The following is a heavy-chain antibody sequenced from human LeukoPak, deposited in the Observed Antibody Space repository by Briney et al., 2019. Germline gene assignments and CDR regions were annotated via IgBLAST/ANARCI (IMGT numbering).Heavy chain of an antibody. CDR2: ISCDGSNK. V-gene: IGHV3-30-3*01. Sequence: TGGSLRLSCAASGFTFSTYAMHWVRQGPGKGLEWVAVISCDGSNKYYADSVKGRFTISRDNSKNTLYLQMSSLSAEDTAVYYCARTTTPHYYGSGSYALGYWGQGTLVTVPS. D-gene: IGHD3-10*01. CDR3: ARTTTPHYYGSGSYALGY. CDR1: GFTFSTYA. J-gene: IGHJ4*02.